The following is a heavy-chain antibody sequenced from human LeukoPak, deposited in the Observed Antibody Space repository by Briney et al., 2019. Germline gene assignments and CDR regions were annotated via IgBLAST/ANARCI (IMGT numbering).Heavy chain of an antibody. CDR3: ARHGRRVTSSWFDP. J-gene: IGHJ5*02. CDR1: GGSISSFY. CDR2: IHTSGST. D-gene: IGHD2-21*02. Sequence: SETLSLTCTVSGGSISSFYWSWIRQSAGKGLEWIGRIHTSGSTNYNPSLKSRVTISVDTSNNQFSLRLSSVAAADTAVYYCARHGRRVTSSWFDPWGQGTLVTVSS. V-gene: IGHV4-4*07.